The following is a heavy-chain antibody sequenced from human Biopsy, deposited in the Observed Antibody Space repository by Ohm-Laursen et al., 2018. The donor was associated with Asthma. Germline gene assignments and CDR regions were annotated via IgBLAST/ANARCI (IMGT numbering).Heavy chain of an antibody. D-gene: IGHD4-17*01. CDR1: GGSINFGDYY. Sequence: LSLTCTVSGGSINFGDYYWSWIRQHPINVLKWIGHIYYSGSTHYNPPLKSRVSISQDTSKNQFSLSLTSVTAADTAVYYCARTTYGHDGFDPWGQGTLVTVSS. V-gene: IGHV4-31*03. J-gene: IGHJ5*02. CDR2: IYYSGST. CDR3: ARTTYGHDGFDP.